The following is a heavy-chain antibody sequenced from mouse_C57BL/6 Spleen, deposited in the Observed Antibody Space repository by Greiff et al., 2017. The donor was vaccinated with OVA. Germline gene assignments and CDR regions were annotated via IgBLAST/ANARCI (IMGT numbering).Heavy chain of an antibody. V-gene: IGHV1-5*01. CDR3: TRWFSLGYWYFDV. D-gene: IGHD2-2*01. CDR2: IYPGNSDT. Sequence: EVQLQQSGTVLARPGASVKMSCKTSGYTFTSYWMHWVKQRPGQGLEWIGAIYPGNSDTSYNQKFKGKAKLTAVTSASTAYMELSSLTNEDSAVYYCTRWFSLGYWYFDVWGTGTTVTVSS. CDR1: GYTFTSYW. J-gene: IGHJ1*03.